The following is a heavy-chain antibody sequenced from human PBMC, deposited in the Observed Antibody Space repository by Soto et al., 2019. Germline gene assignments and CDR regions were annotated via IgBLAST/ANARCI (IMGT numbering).Heavy chain of an antibody. Sequence: QVRLVESGGGLVKPGGSLRLSCAASGFTFNDYYMSWIRQAPGKGLEWLSYISGTSNTIYYADSVKGRFTISRHNAKNSLYLQMTSLRAQATAVYYCAREGNRFQHWGQGPLVTVSS. CDR1: GFTFNDYY. V-gene: IGHV3-11*01. CDR3: AREGNRFQH. D-gene: IGHD3-10*01. CDR2: ISGTSNTI. J-gene: IGHJ1*01.